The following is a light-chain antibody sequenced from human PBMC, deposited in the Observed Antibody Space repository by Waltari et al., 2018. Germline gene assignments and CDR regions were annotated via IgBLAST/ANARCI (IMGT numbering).Light chain of an antibody. Sequence: QSALTQPASVSGSPGQSITISCTGTSSAIRSYDLVSWYQQLPGRAPKLLIYDVSHRPSGVSDRLSGSKSGNTASLTISGLQPEDEADYYCSSYTTRGTWVFGGGTKLTVL. V-gene: IGLV2-14*02. J-gene: IGLJ3*02. CDR2: DVS. CDR3: SSYTTRGTWV. CDR1: SSAIRSYDL.